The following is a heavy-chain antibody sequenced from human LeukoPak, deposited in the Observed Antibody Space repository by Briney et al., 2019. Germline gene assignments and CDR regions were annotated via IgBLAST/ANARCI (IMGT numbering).Heavy chain of an antibody. J-gene: IGHJ4*02. CDR2: IYYSGST. Sequence: SETLSLTCTVSGGSIYSYYWGWIRQPPGKGLEWIGYIYYSGSTNYNPSLKSRVTISVDTSKNQFSLKLSSVTAADTAVYYCARLRYGSGSYSFDYWGQGTLVTVSS. CDR1: GGSIYSYY. V-gene: IGHV4-59*01. CDR3: ARLRYGSGSYSFDY. D-gene: IGHD3-10*01.